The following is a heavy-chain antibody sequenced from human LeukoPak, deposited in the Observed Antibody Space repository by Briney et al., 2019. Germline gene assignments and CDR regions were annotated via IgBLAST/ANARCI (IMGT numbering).Heavy chain of an antibody. Sequence: GGSLRLSCAASGFTFSNAWMSWVRQAPGKGLEWVGRIKTKTDGGTTDYAAPVKGRFTISRDDSKNTLYLQMNSLKTEDTAVYYCTTDWSGYYYDSSGYYEFDYWGQGTLVTVSS. D-gene: IGHD3-22*01. CDR2: IKTKTDGGTT. CDR3: TTDWSGYYYDSSGYYEFDY. V-gene: IGHV3-15*01. J-gene: IGHJ4*02. CDR1: GFTFSNAW.